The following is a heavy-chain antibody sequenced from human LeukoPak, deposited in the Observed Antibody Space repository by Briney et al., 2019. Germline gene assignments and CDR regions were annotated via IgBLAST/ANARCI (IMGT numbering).Heavy chain of an antibody. V-gene: IGHV1-69*13. CDR3: ARAVSSGWYTGFDY. CDR1: GGTFSSYA. J-gene: IGHJ4*02. Sequence: ASVKVSCKASGGTFSSYAISWVRQAPGQGLEWMGGIIPIFGTANYAQKFQGRVTITADESTSTAYVELSSLRSEDTAVYYCARAVSSGWYTGFDYWGQGTLVTVSS. D-gene: IGHD6-19*01. CDR2: IIPIFGTA.